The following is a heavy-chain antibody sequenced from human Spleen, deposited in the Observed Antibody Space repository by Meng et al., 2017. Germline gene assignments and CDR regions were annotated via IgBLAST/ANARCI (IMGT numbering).Heavy chain of an antibody. V-gene: IGHV1-46*01. Sequence: QVQLVQSGAEVKKPGVSVKLSCEASGFTFTTYFMHWLRQAPGQGLQWVGFINPNGDITTYSPRFWGRVTMTGDTSTATAYMELRNLRSDDTGVYYCARGTPGRRYADYWGQGTLVTVSS. CDR2: INPNGDIT. D-gene: IGHD3-10*01. J-gene: IGHJ4*02. CDR1: GFTFTTYF. CDR3: ARGTPGRRYADY.